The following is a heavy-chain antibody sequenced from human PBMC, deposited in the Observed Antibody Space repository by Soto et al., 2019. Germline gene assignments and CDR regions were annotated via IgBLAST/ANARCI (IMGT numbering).Heavy chain of an antibody. D-gene: IGHD1-7*01. CDR1: GYTFTGYY. J-gene: IGHJ6*02. CDR3: ARGRIVITGTTGYYYYGMDV. V-gene: IGHV1-2*02. CDR2: INPNSGGT. Sequence: ASVKVSCKASGYTFTGYYMHWVRQAPGQGLEWMGWINPNSGGTNYAQKFQGRVTMTRDTSISTAYMELSRLRSDDTAVYYCARGRIVITGTTGYYYYGMDVWGQGTTVTVSS.